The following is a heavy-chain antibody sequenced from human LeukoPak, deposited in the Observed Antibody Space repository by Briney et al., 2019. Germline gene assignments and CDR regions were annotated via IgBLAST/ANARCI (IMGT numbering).Heavy chain of an antibody. V-gene: IGHV1-69*04. CDR3: ARERIHPRGYGYGMDV. D-gene: IGHD5-18*01. Sequence: ASVKVSCKASGGTFSSYAISWVRQAPGQGLEWMGRIIPILGIANYAQKFQGRVTITADKSTSTAYMELSSLRSEDTAVYYCARERIHPRGYGYGMDVWGQGTTVTVS. CDR1: GGTFSSYA. CDR2: IIPILGIA. J-gene: IGHJ6*02.